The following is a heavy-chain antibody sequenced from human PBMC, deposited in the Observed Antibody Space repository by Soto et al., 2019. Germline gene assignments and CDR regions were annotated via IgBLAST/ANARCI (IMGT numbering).Heavy chain of an antibody. D-gene: IGHD5-18*01. Sequence: QVQLVESGGGVVQPGRSLRLSCAASGFTFSPHAMHWVRQGPGKGLEWVAIILYDGSNKYYADSVKGRFTISRDNSKNTLYLQMNSLRAEDTAVYYCARERKTGYDYSYYYGMDVWGQGTTVTVSS. CDR2: ILYDGSNK. J-gene: IGHJ6*02. V-gene: IGHV3-30-3*01. CDR1: GFTFSPHA. CDR3: ARERKTGYDYSYYYGMDV.